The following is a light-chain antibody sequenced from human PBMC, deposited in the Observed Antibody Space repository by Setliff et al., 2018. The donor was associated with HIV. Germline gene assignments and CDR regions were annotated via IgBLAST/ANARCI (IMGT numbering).Light chain of an antibody. V-gene: IGLV2-11*01. CDR2: DVY. Sequence: QSALTQPRSVSGSPGQSVTFSCTGSSSDVGAYNFVSWYQQHPGKAPKLIIYDVYKRPSGVPDRFSGSKSGDTASLTISGLQSEDEADYYCCSYAGTYTYIFGTGTKVTGL. CDR3: CSYAGTYTYI. CDR1: SSDVGAYNF. J-gene: IGLJ1*01.